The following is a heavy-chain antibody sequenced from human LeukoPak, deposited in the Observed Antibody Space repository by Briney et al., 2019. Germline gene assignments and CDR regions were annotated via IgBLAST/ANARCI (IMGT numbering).Heavy chain of an antibody. J-gene: IGHJ6*02. CDR2: ISFDGSNK. CDR1: EFIFSSYG. Sequence: PGGSLRLSCAASEFIFSSYGMHWVRQAPGKRLEWVAVISFDGSNKYYADSAKGRFTISRDNYKNTLYLQMNSLRAEDTAVYHCAKERGTGDLGHYYHYGMDVWGQGTTDTVSS. V-gene: IGHV3-30*18. CDR3: AKERGTGDLGHYYHYGMDV. D-gene: IGHD7-27*01.